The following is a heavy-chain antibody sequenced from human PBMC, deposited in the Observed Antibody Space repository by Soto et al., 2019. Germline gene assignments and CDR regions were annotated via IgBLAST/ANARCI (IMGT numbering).Heavy chain of an antibody. CDR1: GGTFSSYT. D-gene: IGHD2-21*02. J-gene: IGHJ4*02. CDR3: ARVRYCGGDCYARFDY. Sequence: QVQLVQSGAEVKKPGSSVKDSCKASGGTFSSYTISWVRQAPGQGLEWMGRIIPILGIANYAQKFQGRVTITADKSTSTAYMELSSLRSEDTAVYYCARVRYCGGDCYARFDYWGQGTLVTVSS. CDR2: IIPILGIA. V-gene: IGHV1-69*02.